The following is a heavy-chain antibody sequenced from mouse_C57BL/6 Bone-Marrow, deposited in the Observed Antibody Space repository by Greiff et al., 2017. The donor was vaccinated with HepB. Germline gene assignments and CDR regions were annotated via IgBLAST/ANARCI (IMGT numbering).Heavy chain of an antibody. J-gene: IGHJ4*01. Sequence: EVKVVDSGGGLVQSGRSLRLSCATSGFTFSDFYMEWVRQAPGKGLEWIAASRNKANDYTTEYSASVKGRFIVSRDTSQSILYLQMNALRAEDTAIYYCARDDGGTMDYWGQGTSVTVSS. CDR3: ARDDGGTMDY. V-gene: IGHV7-1*01. CDR2: SRNKANDYTT. D-gene: IGHD1-1*02. CDR1: GFTFSDFY.